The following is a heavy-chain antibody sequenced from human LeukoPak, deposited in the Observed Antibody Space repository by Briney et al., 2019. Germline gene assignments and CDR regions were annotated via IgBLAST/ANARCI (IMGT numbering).Heavy chain of an antibody. D-gene: IGHD1-14*01. J-gene: IGHJ4*02. CDR1: GFTFSTYA. Sequence: GGSLRLSCAASGFTFSTYAMSWVRQAPGKGLEWVSTISGSGGTTYYADSVKGRFTISGDNSKNTLYLQMNSLRAEDTAVYYCAKDLRISYWGQGTLVTVSA. CDR2: ISGSGGTT. V-gene: IGHV3-23*01. CDR3: AKDLRISY.